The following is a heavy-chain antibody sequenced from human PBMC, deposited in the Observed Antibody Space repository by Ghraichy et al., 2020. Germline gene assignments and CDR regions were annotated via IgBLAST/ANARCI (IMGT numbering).Heavy chain of an antibody. J-gene: IGHJ4*02. Sequence: SQTLSLTCTVSGGSISSYYWSWIQQPPGKGLEWIGYIYYSGSTNYNPSLKSRVTISVDTSKNQFSLKLSSVTAADTAVYYCARLGIWGLSYFDYWGQGTLVTVSS. D-gene: IGHD7-27*01. CDR1: GGSISSYY. CDR3: ARLGIWGLSYFDY. CDR2: IYYSGST. V-gene: IGHV4-59*01.